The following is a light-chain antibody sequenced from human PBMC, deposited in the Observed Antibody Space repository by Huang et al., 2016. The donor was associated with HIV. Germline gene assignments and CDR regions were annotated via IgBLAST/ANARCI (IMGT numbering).Light chain of an antibody. CDR3: QQRSNWAPIT. CDR2: DAS. V-gene: IGKV3-11*01. J-gene: IGKJ4*01. Sequence: EIVLTPSPATLSLSPGERATLSCRASQSVSNYLAWYQQKPGQAPRLLIYDASNRATGIPARFSGSGSGTDCTLTISSLEPEDVAVYYCQQRSNWAPITFGGGTKVEIK. CDR1: QSVSNY.